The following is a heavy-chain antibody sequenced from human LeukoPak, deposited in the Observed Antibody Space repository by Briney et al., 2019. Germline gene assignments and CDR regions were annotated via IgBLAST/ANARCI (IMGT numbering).Heavy chain of an antibody. Sequence: SETLSLTCAVYGGSFSGYYWSWIRQPPGKGLEWIGELNHSGSTNYNPPLKSRVNISVYTSTNQFSLELSAVTAPDTAVYYGAGGIRYFARFDPWGQGTLVTVSS. CDR2: LNHSGST. D-gene: IGHD3-9*01. CDR1: GGSFSGYY. J-gene: IGHJ5*02. V-gene: IGHV4-34*01. CDR3: AGGIRYFARFDP.